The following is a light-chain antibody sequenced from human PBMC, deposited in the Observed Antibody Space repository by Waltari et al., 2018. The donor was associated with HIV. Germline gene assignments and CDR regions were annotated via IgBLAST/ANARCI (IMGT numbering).Light chain of an antibody. V-gene: IGLV2-11*01. CDR3: SSYGGVASYLI. CDR1: SSDIGAYDS. J-gene: IGLJ2*01. CDR2: DVN. Sequence: HSALTQPRSVSGSPGQSVTISCTGTSSDIGAYDSVPWFQKFPGRAPKLLIFDVNKRPSGVPDRFSGFKSGDTASLTISGLQPDDESDYFCSSYGGVASYLIFGGGTTLTVL.